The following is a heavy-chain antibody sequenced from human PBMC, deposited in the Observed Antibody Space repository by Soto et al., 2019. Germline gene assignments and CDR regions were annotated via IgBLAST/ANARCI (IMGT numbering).Heavy chain of an antibody. CDR1: GYTFTGHY. V-gene: IGHV1-2*02. CDR3: ARERMNGLDV. J-gene: IGHJ6*02. CDR2: INPDNGDT. Sequence: QVQLVQSGAEAKKPGASVKVSCKASGYTFTGHYMHWVRQAPGQGLEWMGWINPDNGDTNYAQKSQGRVTMTRDTSISTAYMELSRLRSDDTAVFYCARERMNGLDVWGQGTMVTVSS.